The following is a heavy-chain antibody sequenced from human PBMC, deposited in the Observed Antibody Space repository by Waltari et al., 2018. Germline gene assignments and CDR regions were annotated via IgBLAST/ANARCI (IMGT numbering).Heavy chain of an antibody. V-gene: IGHV3-48*01. D-gene: IGHD2-15*01. J-gene: IGHJ3*02. CDR3: ASRFHCRGGSCYLAFAFDI. Sequence: EVQLVESGGGLVQPGGSLRLSCAASGFPFSSYSMNWVRQAPGKGLEWVSYISISSSTKYKSDSVKARCTSPRDKAKNSRYPQMNSLRGEDTAEYDFASRFHCRGGSCYLAFAFDIWGQGTMVTVSS. CDR2: ISISSSTK. CDR1: GFPFSSYS.